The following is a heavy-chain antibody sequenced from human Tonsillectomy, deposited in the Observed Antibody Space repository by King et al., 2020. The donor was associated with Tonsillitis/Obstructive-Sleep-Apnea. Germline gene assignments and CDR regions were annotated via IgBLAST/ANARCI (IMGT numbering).Heavy chain of an antibody. D-gene: IGHD3-3*01. CDR2: ISSSSSTI. J-gene: IGHJ6*03. CDR3: ARSYYDFWSGYNYYYYMDV. V-gene: IGHV3-48*02. CDR1: GFTFSSYS. Sequence: VQLVESGGGLVQPGGSLRLSCAASGFTFSSYSMNWFRQAPGKGLEWVSYISSSSSTIYYADSVKGRFTISRDNAKNSLYLQMNSLRDEDTAVYYCARSYYDFWSGYNYYYYMDVWGKGTTVTVSS.